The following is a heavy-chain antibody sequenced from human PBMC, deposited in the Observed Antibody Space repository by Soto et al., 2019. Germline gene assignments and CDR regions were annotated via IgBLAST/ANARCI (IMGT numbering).Heavy chain of an antibody. CDR2: ISAYNGNT. D-gene: IGHD1-26*01. CDR3: ARFSGSYYVDWFDP. Sequence: ASVKVSCKASGYTFTSYGISWVRQAPGQGLEWMGWISAYNGNTNYAQKLQGRVTMTTDTSTSTAYMELRSLRSDDTAVYYWARFSGSYYVDWFDPWGQGTLVTVSS. V-gene: IGHV1-18*04. J-gene: IGHJ5*02. CDR1: GYTFTSYG.